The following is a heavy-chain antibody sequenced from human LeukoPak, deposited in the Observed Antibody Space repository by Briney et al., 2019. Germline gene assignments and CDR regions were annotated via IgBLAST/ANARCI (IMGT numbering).Heavy chain of an antibody. Sequence: PGGSLRLSCAASGFTFSNYWMHWVRQAPGKGLVWVSRINSDGSSTTYADSVKGRFTISRDNAKNTLYLQMNSLRAEDTAVYYCGRGSVLVPAAIPDYWGQGTLVTVSS. D-gene: IGHD2-2*01. CDR1: GFTFSNYW. CDR2: INSDGSST. J-gene: IGHJ4*02. V-gene: IGHV3-74*03. CDR3: GRGSVLVPAAIPDY.